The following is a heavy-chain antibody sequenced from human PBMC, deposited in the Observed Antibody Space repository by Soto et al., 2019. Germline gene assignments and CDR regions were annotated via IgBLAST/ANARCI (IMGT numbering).Heavy chain of an antibody. Sequence: GGSLRLSCAASGFTFDDYAMHWVRQAPGKGLEWVSGISWNSGSIGYADSVRGRFTISRDNAKNSLYLQMNSLRAEDTALYYCAKESPPRYGSGSYYNEGSRYYYMDVWGKGTTVTVSS. D-gene: IGHD3-10*01. J-gene: IGHJ6*03. CDR3: AKESPPRYGSGSYYNEGSRYYYMDV. CDR1: GFTFDDYA. V-gene: IGHV3-9*01. CDR2: ISWNSGSI.